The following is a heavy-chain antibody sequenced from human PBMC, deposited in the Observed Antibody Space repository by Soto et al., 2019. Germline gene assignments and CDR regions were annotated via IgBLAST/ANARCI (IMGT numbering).Heavy chain of an antibody. D-gene: IGHD2-2*02. V-gene: IGHV3-73*01. Sequence: PGGSLRLSCAASGVICSGSAIHWVRQASGKGLEWVGRIRSRANNFATSSAASVKGRFTFSRDDSKNTAYLQMNTLKPEDTAVYYCARGQGAAIGDYYYHGMDVWGQGTTVTVSS. CDR1: GVICSGSA. J-gene: IGHJ6*02. CDR2: IRSRANNFAT. CDR3: ARGQGAAIGDYYYHGMDV.